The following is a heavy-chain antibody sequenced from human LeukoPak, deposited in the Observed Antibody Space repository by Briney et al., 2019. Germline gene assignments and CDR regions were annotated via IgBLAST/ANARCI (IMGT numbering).Heavy chain of an antibody. Sequence: GESLKISCQGSGYSFTSYWITWVRQLPGKGLEWMGRIGPADSETIYSPSFQGHVTLSADKSINTAYLQWSSLKASDTAMYYCVRHGLGSSGFHYFDDWGQGTLVTVSS. J-gene: IGHJ4*02. CDR1: GYSFTSYW. CDR3: VRHGLGSSGFHYFDD. D-gene: IGHD3-10*01. CDR2: IGPADSET. V-gene: IGHV5-10-1*01.